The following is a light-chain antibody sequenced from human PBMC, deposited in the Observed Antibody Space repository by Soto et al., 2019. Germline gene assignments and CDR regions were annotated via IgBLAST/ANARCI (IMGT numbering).Light chain of an antibody. Sequence: DIKMTQSPPSVYASVGDRVTITCRASQGISSWVAWYQQKPGKAPKLLIDAASSLQRVGPSRFSGSGAGTDFTLTSSSLQPEAFATYSCPHSSRSIWTFGQGTKVEI. CDR3: PHSSRSIWT. CDR1: QGISSW. CDR2: AAS. J-gene: IGKJ1*01. V-gene: IGKV1-12*01.